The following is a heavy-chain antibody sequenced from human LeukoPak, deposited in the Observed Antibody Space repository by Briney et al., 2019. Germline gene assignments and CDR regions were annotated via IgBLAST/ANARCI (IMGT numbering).Heavy chain of an antibody. CDR2: INQDGSQK. V-gene: IGHV3-7*03. CDR3: ARAMDY. J-gene: IGHJ4*02. CDR1: GFTFSDYW. Sequence: GGSLRLSCAASGFTFSDYWMNWVRQAPGKGLEWVANINQDGSQKHYVDSVKGRFTISRDNAKNSMYLQMNSLRVEDTAVYYCARAMDYWGPGTLVTVSS.